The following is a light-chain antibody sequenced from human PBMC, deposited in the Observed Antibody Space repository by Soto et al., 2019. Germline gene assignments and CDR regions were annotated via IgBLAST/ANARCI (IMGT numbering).Light chain of an antibody. CDR3: QQYATSPCA. V-gene: IGKV3-20*01. J-gene: IGKJ1*01. Sequence: EIVLAQSPGTLALSPGEKASLSCRASQTVSDNFLAWYQQKPGQAPRLLIYAASSRATGVPDRFSGSGTATDFTLTITSLEAEDSAVDYCQQYATSPCAFGQGTKVEIK. CDR2: AAS. CDR1: QTVSDNF.